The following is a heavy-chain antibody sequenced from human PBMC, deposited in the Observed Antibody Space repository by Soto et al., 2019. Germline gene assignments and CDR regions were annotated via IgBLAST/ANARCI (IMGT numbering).Heavy chain of an antibody. D-gene: IGHD4-17*01. CDR2: IIPILGIA. Sequence: QVQLVQSGAEVKKPGSSVKVSCKASGGTFSSYTISWVRQAPGQGLEWMGRIIPILGIANYAQKFQGRVRXTXDXXTSTAYMELSSLRSEDTAVYYCASVIYGDYPRFDYWGQGTLVTVSS. V-gene: IGHV1-69*02. CDR3: ASVIYGDYPRFDY. J-gene: IGHJ4*02. CDR1: GGTFSSYT.